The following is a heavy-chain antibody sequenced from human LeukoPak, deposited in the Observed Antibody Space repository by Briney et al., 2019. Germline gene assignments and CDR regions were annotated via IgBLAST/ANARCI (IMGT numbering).Heavy chain of an antibody. J-gene: IGHJ5*02. CDR1: GGSISSGYYY. CDR2: IYYSGST. D-gene: IGHD3-22*01. CDR3: ARGRGYYDSGGLNWFDP. V-gene: IGHV4-30-4*01. Sequence: KTSETLSLTCTVSGGSISSGYYYWSWIRQPPGKGLEWIGYIYYSGSTYSNPSLKSRLTISVDTSKNQFSLKLSSMTAADTAVYYCARGRGYYDSGGLNWFDPWGQGTPVTVSS.